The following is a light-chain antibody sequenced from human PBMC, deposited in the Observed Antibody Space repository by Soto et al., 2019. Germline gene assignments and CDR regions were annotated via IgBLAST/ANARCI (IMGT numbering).Light chain of an antibody. J-gene: IGLJ1*01. CDR2: DVS. CDR3: CSYTTSNTRQIV. CDR1: SSDVGGYNY. V-gene: IGLV2-14*01. Sequence: QSALTQPASVSGSPGQSITISCTGTSSDVGGYNYVSWYQQHPGKAPKFMIYDVSNRPSGVSNRFSGSKSGNTASLAISGLQAEDEAEYYCCSYTTSNTRQIVFGTGTKVTVL.